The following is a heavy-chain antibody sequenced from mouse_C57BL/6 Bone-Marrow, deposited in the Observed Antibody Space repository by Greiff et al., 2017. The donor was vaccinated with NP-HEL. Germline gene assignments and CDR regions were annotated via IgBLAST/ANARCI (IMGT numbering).Heavy chain of an antibody. CDR1: GYTFTSYG. CDR3: ARLYSYYAMDY. CDR2: IYPRSGNT. V-gene: IGHV1-81*01. J-gene: IGHJ4*01. D-gene: IGHD2-1*01. Sequence: VQLVESGAELARPGASVKLSCKASGYTFTSYGISWVKQRTGQGLEWIGEIYPRSGNTYYNEKFKGKATLTADKSSSTAYMELRSLTSEDSAVYFCARLYSYYAMDYWGQGTSVTVSS.